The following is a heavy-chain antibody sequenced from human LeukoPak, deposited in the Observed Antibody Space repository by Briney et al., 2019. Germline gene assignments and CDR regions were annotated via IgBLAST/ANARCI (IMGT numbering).Heavy chain of an antibody. V-gene: IGHV4-34*01. CDR2: INHSGST. Sequence: PSETLSLTCAVYGGSFSGYYWSWIRQPPGKGLEWIGEINHSGSTNYNPSLKSRVTISVDTSKNQFSLKLSSVTAADTAVYYCARVCPAGQLGDFDYWGQGTLVTVSS. J-gene: IGHJ4*02. D-gene: IGHD6-13*01. CDR1: GGSFSGYY. CDR3: ARVCPAGQLGDFDY.